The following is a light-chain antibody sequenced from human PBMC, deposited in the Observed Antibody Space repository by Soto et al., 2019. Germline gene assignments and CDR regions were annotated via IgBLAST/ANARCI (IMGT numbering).Light chain of an antibody. Sequence: DIQMTQSPSSLSASVGDRVTITCQASQDISNYLNWYQQKQGKAPKLLIYDASNLETGVPSRFSGSGSGTDFTFTISSLQPEDIATYYCQQYDNLPPGLTFGGGTKVEIK. CDR3: QQYDNLPPGLT. CDR1: QDISNY. J-gene: IGKJ4*01. V-gene: IGKV1-33*01. CDR2: DAS.